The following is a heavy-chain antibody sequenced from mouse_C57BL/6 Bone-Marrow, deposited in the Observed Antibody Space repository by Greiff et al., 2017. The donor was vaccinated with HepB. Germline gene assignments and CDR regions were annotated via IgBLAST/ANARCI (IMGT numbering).Heavy chain of an antibody. CDR1: EYAFTSHD. J-gene: IGHJ1*03. Sequence: DVQLVESGGGLVQPGESLKLSCESTEYAFTSHDMSWVRQTPEKRLELVAAINSDGGSTYYPDTMERRFIISRDKTKNTLYLQMSSLRSEDTALYYCARFYDGYGYFDVWGTGTTVTVSS. CDR2: INSDGGST. V-gene: IGHV5-2*01. D-gene: IGHD2-3*01. CDR3: ARFYDGYGYFDV.